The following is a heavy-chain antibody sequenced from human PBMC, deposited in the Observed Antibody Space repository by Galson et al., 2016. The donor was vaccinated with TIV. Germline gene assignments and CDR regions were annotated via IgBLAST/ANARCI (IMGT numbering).Heavy chain of an antibody. CDR2: FYSSGNS. CDR1: GASIRGGNYY. Sequence: TLSLTCTVSGASIRGGNYYWSWIRQSAGKGLEWIGRFYSSGNSDYKPSLRGRVTISGDKSTNQVSLTLPSVTAADTAVYYCARASFGSGTYYHYFDFWGPGILVTVSS. D-gene: IGHD3-10*01. CDR3: ARASFGSGTYYHYFDF. J-gene: IGHJ4*02. V-gene: IGHV4-61*02.